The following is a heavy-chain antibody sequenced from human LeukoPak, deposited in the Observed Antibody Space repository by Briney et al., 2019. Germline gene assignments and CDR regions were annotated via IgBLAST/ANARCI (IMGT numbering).Heavy chain of an antibody. CDR3: ARDLAYCGGDCGH. Sequence: PAGSLTLSCAASGFTISSNSMNWVRQAPGKGLEWVSSISGSGTYIYYADSGKGQFTISRDNAKNSVYLQMTSLRADDTAVYYCARDLAYCGGDCGHWGQGTLVTVSP. D-gene: IGHD2-21*01. J-gene: IGHJ4*02. V-gene: IGHV3-21*01. CDR2: ISGSGTYI. CDR1: GFTISSNS.